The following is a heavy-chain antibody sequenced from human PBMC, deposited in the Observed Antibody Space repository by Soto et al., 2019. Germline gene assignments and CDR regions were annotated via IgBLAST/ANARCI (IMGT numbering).Heavy chain of an antibody. J-gene: IGHJ5*02. V-gene: IGHV3-23*01. CDR3: ARGQRALITYGPFDP. CDR2: FSGTGGYT. D-gene: IGHD4-17*01. Sequence: GGSLRLFCAASGFTFSSHSINWVRQAPGKGLEWVSTFSGTGGYTYYTDSVKGRFTISRDESKNTLFLHMNSLRAADTAVYYCARGQRALITYGPFDPWGQGTLVTVSS. CDR1: GFTFSSHS.